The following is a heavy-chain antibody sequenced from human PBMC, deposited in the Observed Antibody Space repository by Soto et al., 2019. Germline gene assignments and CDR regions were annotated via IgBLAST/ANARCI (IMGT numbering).Heavy chain of an antibody. V-gene: IGHV3-72*01. CDR2: TRNKGESYTT. Sequence: EVQLVESGGGLVQPGGSLRLSWAASGFNIRDHYMDWVRQAPGNGLEWVGLTRNKGESYTTEHAASVKGRFVISRDDSKNSVYLQMNSLKTEDTAVYYCVREGFFTLDFWGQGTLVTVSS. CDR1: GFNIRDHY. J-gene: IGHJ4*02. CDR3: VREGFFTLDF.